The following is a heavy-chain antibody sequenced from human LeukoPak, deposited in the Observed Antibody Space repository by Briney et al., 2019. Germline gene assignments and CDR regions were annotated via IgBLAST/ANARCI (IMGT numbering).Heavy chain of an antibody. CDR3: ARDIHWAFDY. CDR1: GFTFNSYS. D-gene: IGHD7-27*01. J-gene: IGHJ4*02. Sequence: GGSLRLSCGASGFTFNSYSMNWVRQAPGKGLEWVSYISSSTSRIYYADSVKGRFTISRDSARRSLFLQMNSLRDVDTAVYYCARDIHWAFDYWGQGTLVTVSS. V-gene: IGHV3-48*02. CDR2: ISSSTSRI.